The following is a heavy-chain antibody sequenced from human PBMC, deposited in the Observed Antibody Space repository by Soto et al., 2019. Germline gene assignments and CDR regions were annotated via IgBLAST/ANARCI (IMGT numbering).Heavy chain of an antibody. Sequence: QVQLVQSGAEVKKPGASVKVSCKASGYTFTSYDINWVRQATGQGREWMGWMNPNSGNTGYAQKFQGRVTMTRNTSISTAYMELSSLRSEDTAVYDCARCPWCYDSTLDAFDIWGQGTMVTVSS. CDR2: MNPNSGNT. D-gene: IGHD3-22*01. CDR1: GYTFTSYD. J-gene: IGHJ3*02. V-gene: IGHV1-8*01. CDR3: ARCPWCYDSTLDAFDI.